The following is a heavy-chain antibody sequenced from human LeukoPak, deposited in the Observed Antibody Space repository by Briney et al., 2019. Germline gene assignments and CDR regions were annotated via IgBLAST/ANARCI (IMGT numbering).Heavy chain of an antibody. V-gene: IGHV3-7*01. CDR2: IKQDGSEK. J-gene: IGHJ4*02. CDR1: GFTFSSNW. D-gene: IGHD5-18*01. Sequence: QSGGSLRLSCAASGFTFSSNWMSWVRQAPGKGLEWVANIKQDGSEKYYVDSVKGRFTISRDNAKNSLYLQMNSLRAEDTAVYYCARDLGYSYEGYFDYWGQGTLVTVSS. CDR3: ARDLGYSYEGYFDY.